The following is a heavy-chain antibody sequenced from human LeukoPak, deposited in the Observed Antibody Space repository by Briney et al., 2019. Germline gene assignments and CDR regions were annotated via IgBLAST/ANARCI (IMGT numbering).Heavy chain of an antibody. J-gene: IGHJ6*02. V-gene: IGHV1-2*02. Sequence: ASVTVSCKASGYTFTGYYMHWVRQAPGQGLAWMGWINPNSGGTNYAQKFQGRVTMTRDTSISTAYMELSRLRSDDTAVYYCARDRITMVRGVPIGGYYYYGMDVWGQGTTVTVSS. D-gene: IGHD3-10*01. CDR2: INPNSGGT. CDR3: ARDRITMVRGVPIGGYYYYGMDV. CDR1: GYTFTGYY.